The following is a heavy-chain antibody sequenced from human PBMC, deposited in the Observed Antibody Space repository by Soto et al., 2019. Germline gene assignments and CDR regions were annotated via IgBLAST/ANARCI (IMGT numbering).Heavy chain of an antibody. V-gene: IGHV3-7*04. CDR3: ARVAYRWNGKDY. J-gene: IGHJ4*02. Sequence: EVQLVESGGGLVQRGGSLRLSCAASGFPLATYWMTWVRQAPGKGLEWVANIKPDGSEKTYLDSVKGRFTISSDDAENSLLLQMNCRRAEDTGVYYCARVAYRWNGKDYWGRGTLVTVSS. CDR2: IKPDGSEK. D-gene: IGHD1-1*01. CDR1: GFPLATYW.